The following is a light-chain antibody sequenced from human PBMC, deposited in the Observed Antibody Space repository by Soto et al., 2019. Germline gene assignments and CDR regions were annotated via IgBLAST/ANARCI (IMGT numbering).Light chain of an antibody. CDR2: EVN. V-gene: IGLV2-8*01. CDR3: SSYAGSNNYV. J-gene: IGLJ1*01. CDR1: SSDVGGYNY. Sequence: QSALTQPPSASGSPGQSVAISCTGTSSDVGGYNYVSWYQLHPGKAPKLMIYEVNIRPSGVPDRFSGSKSGNTASLTVSVLRAEDEADYYCSSYAGSNNYVFGTGTKLTVL.